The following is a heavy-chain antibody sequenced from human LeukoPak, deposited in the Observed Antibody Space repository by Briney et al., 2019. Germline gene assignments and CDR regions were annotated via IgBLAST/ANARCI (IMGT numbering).Heavy chain of an antibody. CDR3: ARSMLYYDYVWGSYPRGPFDY. Sequence: SETLSLTCAVYGGSFSGYYWSWIRQPPGEGLKWIGEINHSGSTNYNPSLKSRVTISVDTSMNQFSLKLSSVTAADTAVYYCARSMLYYDYVWGSYPRGPFDYWGQGTLVTVSS. CDR1: GGSFSGYY. D-gene: IGHD3-16*02. J-gene: IGHJ4*02. CDR2: INHSGST. V-gene: IGHV4-34*01.